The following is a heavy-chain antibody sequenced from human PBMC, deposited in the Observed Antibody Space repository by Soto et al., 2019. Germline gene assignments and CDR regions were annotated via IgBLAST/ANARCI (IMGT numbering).Heavy chain of an antibody. CDR1: GYSISSGYY. CDR2: IHHSGTT. CDR3: ARAGDTMVRGVIIMNYYGMDV. J-gene: IGHJ6*02. D-gene: IGHD3-10*01. V-gene: IGHV4-38-2*01. Sequence: SDTLSLTCAFSGYSISSGYYWGWIRPPPGKGLEWIGNIHHSGTTYYNPSLKSRVTISIDRSKNQFSLKLSSVTAADTAVYYCARAGDTMVRGVIIMNYYGMDVWGQGTKVTVSS.